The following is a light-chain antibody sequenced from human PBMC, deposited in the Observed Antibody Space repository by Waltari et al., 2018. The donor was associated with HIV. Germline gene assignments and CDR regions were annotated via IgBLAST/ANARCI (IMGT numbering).Light chain of an antibody. CDR3: AAWDDSLSGPV. CDR1: SSHTGRNY. V-gene: IGLV1-47*01. J-gene: IGLJ3*02. Sequence: QSVLTQPPSASGTPGQRVTISCSGSSSHTGRNYVYWYQQLPGTTPKLHIYRNNQRPTGVPGRFSGSKSGTSASLAISGLRSEDEADYYCAAWDDSLSGPVFGGGTKLTVL. CDR2: RNN.